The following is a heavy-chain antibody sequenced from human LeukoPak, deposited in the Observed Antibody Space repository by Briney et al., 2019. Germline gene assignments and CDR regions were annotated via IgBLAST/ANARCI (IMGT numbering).Heavy chain of an antibody. CDR3: VRAPGAWSSSPPFDY. CDR1: GGSISSYY. D-gene: IGHD6-13*01. V-gene: IGHV4-59*01. CDR2: IYYSGST. Sequence: SETLSLTCTVSGGSISSYYWSWIRQPPGKGLEWIGYIYYSGSTNYNPSLKSRVTISVDTSKNQFSLKLSSVTAPDTAVYYCVRAPGAWSSSPPFDYWAREPWSPSPQ. J-gene: IGHJ4*02.